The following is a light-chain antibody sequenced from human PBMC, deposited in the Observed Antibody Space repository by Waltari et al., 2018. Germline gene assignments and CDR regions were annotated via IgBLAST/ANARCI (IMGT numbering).Light chain of an antibody. V-gene: IGLV8-61*01. CDR2: KGN. CDR1: FCFLSSISS. CDR3: SVYMGSGVWV. J-gene: IGLJ3*02. Sequence: QTVVTQEPSLSVYTGGTATSTCDFSFCFLSSISSATWYRQTPGQAPRTLVYKGNSLSFGVPDRFSGSVLGNKAALTITGAQADDESDYFCSVYMGSGVWVFGGGTKLTVL.